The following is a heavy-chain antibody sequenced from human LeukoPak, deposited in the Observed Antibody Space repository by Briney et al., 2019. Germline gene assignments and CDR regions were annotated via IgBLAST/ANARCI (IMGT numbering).Heavy chain of an antibody. Sequence: ASVKVSCTGSGYTFTVYHLHWVRQAPGQGLEWMGRINPNGGDTNYAQNFQGRVTMTRDTSISTAYMELSRLRSDDTAVYYRARDYCSSTACLFDYWGQGTLVTVSS. V-gene: IGHV1-2*06. D-gene: IGHD2-2*01. J-gene: IGHJ4*02. CDR2: INPNGGDT. CDR3: ARDYCSSTACLFDY. CDR1: GYTFTVYH.